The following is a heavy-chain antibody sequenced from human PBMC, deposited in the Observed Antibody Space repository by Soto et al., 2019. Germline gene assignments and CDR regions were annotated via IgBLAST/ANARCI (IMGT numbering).Heavy chain of an antibody. D-gene: IGHD3-9*01. CDR1: GGAINSAGHC. V-gene: IGHV4-30-2*06. CDR2: SYRSGSS. CDR3: ARARYHDWCFYL. Sequence: PSESRSLTCTVAGGAINSAGHCWGWVRQSPGKGLEWIGYSYRSGSSYYNPSLQSRVTISVDRSKAQFYLTLTSVTAADTAVSFCARARYHDWCFYLWGLGTRVTVSS. J-gene: IGHJ5*02.